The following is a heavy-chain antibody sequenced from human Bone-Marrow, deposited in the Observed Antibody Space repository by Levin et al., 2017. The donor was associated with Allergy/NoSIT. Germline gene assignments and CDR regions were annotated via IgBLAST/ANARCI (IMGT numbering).Heavy chain of an antibody. CDR3: ARDRYCSSTSCYILASRQQPAGFDP. D-gene: IGHD2-2*02. Sequence: GGSLRLSCAASGFTFSSYSMNWVRQAPGKGLEWVSYISSSSSTIYYADSVKGRFTISRDNAKNSLYLQMNSLRDEDTAVYYCARDRYCSSTSCYILASRQQPAGFDPWGQGTLVTVSS. V-gene: IGHV3-48*02. CDR2: ISSSSSTI. CDR1: GFTFSSYS. J-gene: IGHJ5*02.